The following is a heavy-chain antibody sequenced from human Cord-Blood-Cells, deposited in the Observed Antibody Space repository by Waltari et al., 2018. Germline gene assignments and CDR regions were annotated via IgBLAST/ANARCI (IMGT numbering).Heavy chain of an antibody. J-gene: IGHJ3*02. Sequence: EVQLLESGGGLVQPGGSLRLSCAASGFTFSSSAMSLVRQAPGKGLEWVSAISGSGGSTYYADSVKGRFTISRDNSKNTLYLQMNSLRAEDTAVYYCAKDITSYDFWSGSKRSDAFDIWGQGTMVTVSS. CDR3: AKDITSYDFWSGSKRSDAFDI. D-gene: IGHD3-3*01. CDR2: ISGSGGST. CDR1: GFTFSSSA. V-gene: IGHV3-23*01.